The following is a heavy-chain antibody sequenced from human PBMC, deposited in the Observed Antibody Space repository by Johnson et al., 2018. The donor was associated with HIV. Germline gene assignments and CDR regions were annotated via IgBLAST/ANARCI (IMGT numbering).Heavy chain of an antibody. CDR2: ISYDGSNK. J-gene: IGHJ3*02. CDR1: GFTFSSYG. CDR3: ARDLRVATITYGFDI. V-gene: IGHV3-30*03. Sequence: QVQLVESGGGVVQPGRSLRLSCAASGFTFSSYGMHWVRQAPGKGLEWVAVISYDGSNKYNADSVKGRFTISRDNSKNTLDLQMDSLGAEDTAVNYCARDLRVATITYGFDIWGQGTVVTVSS. D-gene: IGHD5-12*01.